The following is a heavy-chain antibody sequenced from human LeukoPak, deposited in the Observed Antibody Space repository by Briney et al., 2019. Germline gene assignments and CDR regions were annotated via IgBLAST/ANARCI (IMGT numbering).Heavy chain of an antibody. CDR3: ARDYCSSTSCYASQAFDI. J-gene: IGHJ3*02. V-gene: IGHV4-59*01. CDR2: IYYSGST. Sequence: PSETLSLTCTVSGGFISSYYWSWIRQPPGKGLEWIGYIYYSGSTNYNPSLKSRVTISVDTSKNQFSLKLSSVTAADTAVYYCARDYCSSTSCYASQAFDIWGQGTMVTVSS. D-gene: IGHD2-2*01. CDR1: GGFISSYY.